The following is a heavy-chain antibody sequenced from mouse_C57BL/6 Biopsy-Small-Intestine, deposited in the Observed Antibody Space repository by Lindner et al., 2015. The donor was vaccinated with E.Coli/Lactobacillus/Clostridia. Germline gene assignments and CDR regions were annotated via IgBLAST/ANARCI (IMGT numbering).Heavy chain of an antibody. J-gene: IGHJ4*01. CDR1: GYTFTNYN. CDR2: IFPNNGGS. V-gene: IGHV1-18*01. D-gene: IGHD2-5*01. CDR3: ARYYYSNWGDY. Sequence: VQLQESGPELVKPGASVKISCKASGYTFTNYNMDWVKQSHGKSLEWIGHIFPNNGGSGYNQKFKRKATLTVDRSSSTAYMELHSLTSEDSAVYYCARYYYSNWGDYWGQGTSVTVSS.